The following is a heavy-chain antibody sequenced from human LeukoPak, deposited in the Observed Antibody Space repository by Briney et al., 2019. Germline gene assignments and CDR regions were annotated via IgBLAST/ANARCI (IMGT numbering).Heavy chain of an antibody. CDR1: GGSISSGSYY. V-gene: IGHV4-61*02. D-gene: IGHD1-26*01. Sequence: SETPSLTCTVSGGSISSGSYYWSWIRQPAGKGLEWIGRIYTSGSTNYNPSLKSRVTISVDTSKNQFSLKLSSVTAADTAVYYCAREARRELTFDYWGQGTLVTVSS. CDR2: IYTSGST. J-gene: IGHJ4*02. CDR3: AREARRELTFDY.